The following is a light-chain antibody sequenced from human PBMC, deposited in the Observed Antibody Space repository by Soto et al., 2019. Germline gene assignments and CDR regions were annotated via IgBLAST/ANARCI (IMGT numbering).Light chain of an antibody. CDR3: AAWDDSLNGEVV. Sequence: QSVLTQPPSASGTPGQRITISCSGSSSNIGSNTVNWYQQLPGTAPKLLIYSNNQRPSGVPDRFSGSKSGTSASLAISGLQSEDEDDYYCAAWDDSLNGEVVFGGGTKVTVL. CDR1: SSNIGSNT. J-gene: IGLJ2*01. V-gene: IGLV1-44*01. CDR2: SNN.